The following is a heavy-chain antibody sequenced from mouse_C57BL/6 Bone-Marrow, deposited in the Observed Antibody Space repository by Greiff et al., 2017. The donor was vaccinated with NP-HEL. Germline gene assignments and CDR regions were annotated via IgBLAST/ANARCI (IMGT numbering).Heavy chain of an antibody. J-gene: IGHJ4*01. CDR2: ISNGGGST. Sequence: EVKVEESGGGLVQPGGSLKLSCAASGFTFSDYYMYWVRQTPEKRLEWVAYISNGGGSTYYPDTVKGRFTISRDNAKNTLYLQMSRLKSEDTAMYYCARHLLTGDYWGRGPSATVSS. CDR1: GFTFSDYY. V-gene: IGHV5-12*01. D-gene: IGHD4-1*01. CDR3: ARHLLTGDY.